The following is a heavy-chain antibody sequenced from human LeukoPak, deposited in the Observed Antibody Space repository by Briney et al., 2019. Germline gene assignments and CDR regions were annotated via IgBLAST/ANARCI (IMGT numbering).Heavy chain of an antibody. V-gene: IGHV3-7*01. Sequence: GGSLRLSCAASGFTFSSHGMHWVRQAPGKGLEWVASIKQDGSDKYYVDSVKGRFTISRDNAKNSLYLQMNSLRAEDTAVYYCARGVRIVAGKFRRDYYMDVWGKGTTVTVFS. CDR3: ARGVRIVAGKFRRDYYMDV. CDR1: GFTFSSHG. J-gene: IGHJ6*03. CDR2: IKQDGSDK. D-gene: IGHD6-19*01.